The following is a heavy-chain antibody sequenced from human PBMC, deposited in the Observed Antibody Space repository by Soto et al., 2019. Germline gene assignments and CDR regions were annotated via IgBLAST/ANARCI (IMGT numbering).Heavy chain of an antibody. V-gene: IGHV3-30*03. D-gene: IGHD2-15*01. Sequence: PGGSLRLSCAASGFTFSSYGMHWVRQAPGKGLEWVAVISYDGSKKYYADSVKGRFTISRDNSKNTLYLQMNSLRAEDTAVYYCAIAQRCRGGSGDPSYLYGMDAGGKETSVTSPQ. CDR1: GFTFSSYG. J-gene: IGHJ6*04. CDR3: AIAQRCRGGSGDPSYLYGMDA. CDR2: ISYDGSKK.